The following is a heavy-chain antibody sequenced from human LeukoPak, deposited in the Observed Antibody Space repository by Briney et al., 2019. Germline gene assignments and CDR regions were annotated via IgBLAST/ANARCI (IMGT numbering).Heavy chain of an antibody. J-gene: IGHJ3*02. CDR3: ARRGWGYYDSSGYYSTGAAFDI. Sequence: SESVSLTCTVSGGSISGYYWSWIRQPPGKGLEWIGYIYYSGSTNYDPSLKSRVTISVDTSKNQFSLKLSSVTAADTAVYYCARRGWGYYDSSGYYSTGAAFDIWGQGTIVTVSS. V-gene: IGHV4-59*08. CDR2: IYYSGST. CDR1: GGSISGYY. D-gene: IGHD3-22*01.